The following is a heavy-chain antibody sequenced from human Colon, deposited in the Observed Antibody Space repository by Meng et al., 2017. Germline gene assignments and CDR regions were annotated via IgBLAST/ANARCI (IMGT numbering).Heavy chain of an antibody. V-gene: IGHV4-61*03. CDR2: IYYTGNT. CDR1: GGSVSRDSHY. CDR3: ARVNGDFDEAWFDP. J-gene: IGHJ5*02. D-gene: IGHD4-17*01. Sequence: GWGPVLVGPREPCLPPGTVLGGSVSRDSHYWSWIRQSPGKGLEGIGYIYYTGNTNYNPSLASRVSMSLDTSKNHFSLHLTSVTAADTAIYYCARVNGDFDEAWFDPWGQGTLVTVSS.